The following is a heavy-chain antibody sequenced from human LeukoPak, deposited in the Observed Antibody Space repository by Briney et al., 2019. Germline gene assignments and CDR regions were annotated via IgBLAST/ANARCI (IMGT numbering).Heavy chain of an antibody. V-gene: IGHV4-4*07. CDR2: IYTSGST. Sequence: SETLSLTCTVPGGSISSYYWSWIRQPAGKGLEWVGRIYTSGSTNYNPSLKSRVTMSVDTSTNQFSLKLSSVTAADTAVYYCARGLGSKNTYYFDYWGQGTLVTVSS. CDR3: ARGLGSKNTYYFDY. D-gene: IGHD7-27*01. J-gene: IGHJ4*02. CDR1: GGSISSYY.